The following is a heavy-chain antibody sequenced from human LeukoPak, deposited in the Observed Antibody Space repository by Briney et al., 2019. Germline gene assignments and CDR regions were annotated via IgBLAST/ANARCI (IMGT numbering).Heavy chain of an antibody. J-gene: IGHJ6*03. CDR2: IYYSGST. Sequence: KPSETLSLTCTVSGGSISSYYWSWIRQPPGKGLEWIGYIYYSGSTNYNPSLKSRVTISVDTSKHQFSLKLSSVTAADTAVYYCARGNNPGYSYGWGYYYYYYMDVWGKGTTVTVSS. V-gene: IGHV4-59*01. CDR1: GGSISSYY. D-gene: IGHD5-18*01. CDR3: ARGNNPGYSYGWGYYYYYYMDV.